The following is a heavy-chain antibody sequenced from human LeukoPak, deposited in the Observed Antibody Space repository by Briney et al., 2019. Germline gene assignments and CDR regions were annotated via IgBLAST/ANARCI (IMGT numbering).Heavy chain of an antibody. CDR3: AREMALDTQALDY. V-gene: IGHV1-3*03. J-gene: IGHJ4*02. D-gene: IGHD5-24*01. CDR1: GYSFTNHD. CDR2: INPDNGNT. Sequence: ASVKVSCKASGYSFTNHDMHWVRQAPGQRLEWMGCINPDNGNTKYSQEFQGRVTITRDTSASTAYMELSGLRSEDTAVYYCAREMALDTQALDYWGQGTLVTVSS.